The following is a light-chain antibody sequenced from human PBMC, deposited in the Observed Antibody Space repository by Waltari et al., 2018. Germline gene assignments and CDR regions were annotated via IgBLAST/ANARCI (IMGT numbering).Light chain of an antibody. J-gene: IGKJ4*01. Sequence: DIQMTQSPSSLSASVGDRVTITCRASQRIGNSVAWYQQKPGKAPKPLLSTASKLESGVPSRFSGSGSGTEYTLTINSLQPEDFATYYCQQYYSIALDFGGGTKVEIK. CDR3: QQYYSIALD. V-gene: IGKV1-NL1*01. CDR1: QRIGNS. CDR2: TAS.